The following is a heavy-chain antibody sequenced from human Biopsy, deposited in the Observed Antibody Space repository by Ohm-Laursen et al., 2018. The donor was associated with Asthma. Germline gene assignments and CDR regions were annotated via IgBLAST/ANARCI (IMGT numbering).Heavy chain of an antibody. CDR1: PGSINDYY. D-gene: IGHD6-13*01. Sequence: LFLTCTVSPGSINDYYWNWIRQFPGKGLEWIGYVHSTGSTRFNPSLKSRLTISVDTSVDQVSLKLTSVTAADTAVYYCVRATSTWSQSGPHYFDHWGQGTLVTVSS. CDR2: VHSTGST. V-gene: IGHV4-59*01. J-gene: IGHJ4*02. CDR3: VRATSTWSQSGPHYFDH.